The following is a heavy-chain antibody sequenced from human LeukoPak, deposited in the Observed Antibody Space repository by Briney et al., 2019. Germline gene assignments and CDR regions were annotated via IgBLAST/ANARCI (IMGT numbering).Heavy chain of an antibody. D-gene: IGHD5-24*01. CDR1: GFTFSSYV. Sequence: GGSLRLSCAASGFTFSSYVMHWVRQAPGKGLEWVAIISYDGSNEYYADSVKGRFTISRDNSKNTLYLQMNSLRAADTAVYYCAKALQRWLQFTNAFDIWGQGTMVTVSS. CDR2: ISYDGSNE. CDR3: AKALQRWLQFTNAFDI. J-gene: IGHJ3*02. V-gene: IGHV3-30*04.